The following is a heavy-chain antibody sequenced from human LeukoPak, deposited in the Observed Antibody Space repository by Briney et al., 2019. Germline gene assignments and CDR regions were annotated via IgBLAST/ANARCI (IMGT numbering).Heavy chain of an antibody. D-gene: IGHD6-19*01. Sequence: PSETLSLTCTVSGGSISSYYWSWIRQPAGKGLEWIGRIYTSGSTNYNPSLKSRVTMSLDTSKSQFSLKLGAVTAADTAVYYCARVSSGLNPDYWGQGTLVTVSS. CDR1: GGSISSYY. CDR2: IYTSGST. CDR3: ARVSSGLNPDY. J-gene: IGHJ4*02. V-gene: IGHV4-4*07.